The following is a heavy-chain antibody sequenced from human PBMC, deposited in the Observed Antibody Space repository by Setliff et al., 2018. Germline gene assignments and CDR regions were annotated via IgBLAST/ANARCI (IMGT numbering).Heavy chain of an antibody. CDR1: GFTFSSYA. Sequence: PGGSLRLSCAASGFTFSSYAMSWVRQAPGKGLEWVSTISGSGGNTYYADSVKGRFTISRDNSKNTLYLQMLSLRAEDTAVYYCAKTRGSNWNFFYYMDVWGKGTTVTVSS. CDR3: AKTRGSNWNFFYYMDV. V-gene: IGHV3-23*01. D-gene: IGHD1-1*01. J-gene: IGHJ6*03. CDR2: ISGSGGNT.